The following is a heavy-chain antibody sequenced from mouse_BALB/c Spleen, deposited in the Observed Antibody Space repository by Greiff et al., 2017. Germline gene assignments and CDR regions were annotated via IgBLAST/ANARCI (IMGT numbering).Heavy chain of an antibody. CDR1: GYTFTSYW. J-gene: IGHJ3*01. CDR2: INPSTGYT. D-gene: IGHD2-12*01. CDR3: SSGVTPPAWFAD. Sequence: VQPQQSGAELAKPGASVQVSCKASGYTFTSYWMHWVKQRPGRGLEWIGYINPSTGYTGYNHKFKDKATLTAGKSSSTAYMQLSSLTSEDSAVDYCSSGVTPPAWFADWGQGTLVTVSA. V-gene: IGHV1-7*01.